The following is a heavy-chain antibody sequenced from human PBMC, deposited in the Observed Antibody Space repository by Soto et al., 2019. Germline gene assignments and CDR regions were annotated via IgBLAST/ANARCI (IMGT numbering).Heavy chain of an antibody. CDR2: INPSGGST. D-gene: IGHD3-10*01. V-gene: IGHV1-46*03. CDR3: SRVDPGETSPFDH. J-gene: IGHJ4*02. Sequence: ASVKVSCKASGYTFSSYYIHWVRQAPGQGLEWVGIINPSGGSTTYAQKFQGRATMTRDTSTSTVYMEVSSLRSEDTAVYYCSRVDPGETSPFDHWGQGTLVTVSS. CDR1: GYTFSSYY.